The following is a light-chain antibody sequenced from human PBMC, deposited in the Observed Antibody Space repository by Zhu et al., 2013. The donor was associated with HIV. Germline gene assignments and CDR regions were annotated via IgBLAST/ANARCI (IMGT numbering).Light chain of an antibody. CDR2: WAS. Sequence: DIVMTQSPDSLAVSLGERATINCKSSRSVLYSSNNKSYLSWYQQKPGQPPQLLIYWASTRESGVPDRFSGSGSGTDFTLSISSLQAEDVAVYYCQQYYSTPRTFGQGTKVEIK. CDR1: RSVLYSSNNKSY. J-gene: IGKJ1*01. CDR3: QQYYSTPRT. V-gene: IGKV4-1*01.